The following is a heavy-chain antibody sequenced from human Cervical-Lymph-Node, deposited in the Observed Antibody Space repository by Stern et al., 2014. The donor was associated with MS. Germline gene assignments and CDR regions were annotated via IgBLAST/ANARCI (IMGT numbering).Heavy chain of an antibody. D-gene: IGHD3/OR15-3a*01. V-gene: IGHV3-48*01. CDR3: ARRSSERDFFGMDV. CDR1: GFTFSSYS. J-gene: IGHJ6*02. Sequence: EVQLVESGGGLVQPGGSLRLSCVASGFTFSSYSMNWVRQAPGKGLEWISFIRKRSENIYYADAVKGRFTSSRDDVKNLLYLEMNRLRVEDTAVYYCARRSSERDFFGMDVWGQGTTVAVSS. CDR2: IRKRSENI.